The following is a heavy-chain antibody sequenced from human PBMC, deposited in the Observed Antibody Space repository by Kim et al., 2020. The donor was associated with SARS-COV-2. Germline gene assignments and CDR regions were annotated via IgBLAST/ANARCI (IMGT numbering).Heavy chain of an antibody. Sequence: GGSLRLSCAASGFTFSSYWMSWVRQAPGKGLEWVANIKQDGSEKYYVDSVKGRFTISRDNAKNSLYLQMNSLRAEDTAVYYCARYGSGGSCYRGYNWFDPWGQGTLVTVSS. CDR3: ARYGSGGSCYRGYNWFDP. V-gene: IGHV3-7*03. CDR1: GFTFSSYW. J-gene: IGHJ5*02. CDR2: IKQDGSEK. D-gene: IGHD2-15*01.